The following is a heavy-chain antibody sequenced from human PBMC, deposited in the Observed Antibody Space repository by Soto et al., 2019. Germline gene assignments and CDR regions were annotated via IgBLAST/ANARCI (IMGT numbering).Heavy chain of an antibody. Sequence: VESGGGVVQPGRSLRLSCAASGFTFKTYGMHWVRQVPGKGLQWVAALSYDGVNKFYVDSVKGRFTVSRDNSKNTVSLEMSSLRADDSAVYYCARDRGHVEWLPRQIDYWGQGTTVTVSS. CDR1: GFTFKTYG. CDR3: ARDRGHVEWLPRQIDY. CDR2: LSYDGVNK. D-gene: IGHD3-3*01. J-gene: IGHJ4*02. V-gene: IGHV3-30*03.